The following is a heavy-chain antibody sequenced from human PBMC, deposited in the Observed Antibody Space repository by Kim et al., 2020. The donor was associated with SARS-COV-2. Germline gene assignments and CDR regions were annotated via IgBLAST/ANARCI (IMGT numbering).Heavy chain of an antibody. D-gene: IGHD2-15*01. V-gene: IGHV5-51*01. CDR1: GYSFTSYW. CDR3: ARGEGFCSGGSCYSVY. Sequence: GESLKISCKGSGYSFTSYWIGWVRQMPGKGLEWMGIIYPGDSDTRYSPSFQGQVTISADKSISTAYLQWSSLKASDTAMYYCARGEGFCSGGSCYSVYWGQGTLVTVSS. CDR2: IYPGDSDT. J-gene: IGHJ4*02.